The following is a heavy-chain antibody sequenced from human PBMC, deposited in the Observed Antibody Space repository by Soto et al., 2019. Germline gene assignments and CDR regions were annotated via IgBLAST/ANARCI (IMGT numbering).Heavy chain of an antibody. CDR3: ARNYDFWSGYYTGYNWFDP. D-gene: IGHD3-3*01. CDR1: GGSISSGDYY. CDR2: IYYSGST. J-gene: IGHJ5*02. Sequence: PSETLSLTCTVSGGSISSGDYYWSWIRQPPGKGLEWIGYIYYSGSTYYNPSLKSRVTISVDTSKNQFSLKLSSVTAADTAVYYCARNYDFWSGYYTGYNWFDPWGQGTLVTVSS. V-gene: IGHV4-30-4*01.